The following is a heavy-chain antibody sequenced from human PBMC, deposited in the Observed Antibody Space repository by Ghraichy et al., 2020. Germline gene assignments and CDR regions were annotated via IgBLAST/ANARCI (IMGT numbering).Heavy chain of an antibody. Sequence: GSLRLSCAASGLTFSTNAMSWVRQAPGKGLEWVSGISGSGGSTYYADSVRGRFTISRDNSKNTLSLHMNSLRAEDTAVYYCAKGSVSLVRGVIPFDYWGQGTPVTVSS. CDR1: GLTFSTNA. CDR3: AKGSVSLVRGVIPFDY. CDR2: ISGSGGST. V-gene: IGHV3-23*01. D-gene: IGHD3-10*01. J-gene: IGHJ4*02.